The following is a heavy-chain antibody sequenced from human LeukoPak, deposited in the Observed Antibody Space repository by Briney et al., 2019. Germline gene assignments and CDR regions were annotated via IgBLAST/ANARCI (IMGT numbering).Heavy chain of an antibody. CDR1: GGTFSSYA. V-gene: IGHV1-69*06. J-gene: IGHJ5*02. CDR2: IIPIFGTA. D-gene: IGHD3-10*01. CDR3: AREGTQDRFGDLSWFDP. Sequence: GASVKVSCKASGGTFSSYAISWVRQAPGQGLEWMGGIIPIFGTANYAQKFQGRVTITADKSTSTAYMELSSLRSEDTAVYYCAREGTQDRFGDLSWFDPWGQGTLVTVSS.